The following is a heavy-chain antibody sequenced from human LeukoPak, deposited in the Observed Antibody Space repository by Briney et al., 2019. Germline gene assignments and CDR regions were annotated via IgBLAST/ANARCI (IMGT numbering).Heavy chain of an antibody. CDR1: GFTFSSYS. V-gene: IGHV3-21*01. Sequence: GGSLRLSCAASGFTFSSYSMNWVRQAPGKGLEWVSSISSSSSYIYYADSVKGRFTISRDSAKNSLYLQMNSLRAEDTAVYYCARGRGVSYTLDYWGQGTLVTVSS. D-gene: IGHD3-16*01. J-gene: IGHJ4*02. CDR2: ISSSSSYI. CDR3: ARGRGVSYTLDY.